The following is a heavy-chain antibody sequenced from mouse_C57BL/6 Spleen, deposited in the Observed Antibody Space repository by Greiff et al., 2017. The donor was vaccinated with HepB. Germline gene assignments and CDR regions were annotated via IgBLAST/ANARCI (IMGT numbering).Heavy chain of an antibody. V-gene: IGHV1-72*01. CDR2: IGPNSGGT. D-gene: IGHD2-2*01. CDR3: ARSGYGFDY. J-gene: IGHJ2*01. Sequence: QVHVKQPGAELVKPGASVKLSCKASGYTFTSYWMHWVKQRPGRGLEWIGRIGPNSGGTKYNEKFKSKATLAVDKPTSTAYMQLSSLTSEDSAVYYCARSGYGFDYWGQGTTLTVSS. CDR1: GYTFTSYW.